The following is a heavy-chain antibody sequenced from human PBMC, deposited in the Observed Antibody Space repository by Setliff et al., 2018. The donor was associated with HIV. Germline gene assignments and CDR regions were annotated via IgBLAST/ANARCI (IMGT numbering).Heavy chain of an antibody. CDR3: ARVRGDSGWYVFDY. J-gene: IGHJ4*02. CDR2: IYFSGGT. D-gene: IGHD6-19*01. V-gene: IGHV4-4*09. CDR1: GASITSYY. Sequence: PSETLSLTCTVSGASITSYYWSWIRQSPGKGLEWIGYIYFSGGTHYNPSLKSRLTISIDQSKNQFYLKLNSVTAADTAVYHCARVRGDSGWYVFDYWGQGTLVTVSS.